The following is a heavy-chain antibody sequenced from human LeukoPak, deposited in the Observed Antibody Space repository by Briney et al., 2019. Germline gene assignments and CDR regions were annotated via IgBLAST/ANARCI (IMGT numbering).Heavy chain of an antibody. CDR2: IYYSGST. CDR1: GGSISSSSYY. J-gene: IGHJ6*03. D-gene: IGHD5-18*01. CDR3: AREFNVDTAMVTSYYYYYYMDV. V-gene: IGHV4-39*07. Sequence: SETLSLTCTVSGGSISSSSYYWGWIRQPPGKGLEWIGSIYYSGSTYYNPSLKSRVTISVDTSKNQFSLKLSSVTAADTAEYYCAREFNVDTAMVTSYYYYYYMDVWGKGTTVTVSS.